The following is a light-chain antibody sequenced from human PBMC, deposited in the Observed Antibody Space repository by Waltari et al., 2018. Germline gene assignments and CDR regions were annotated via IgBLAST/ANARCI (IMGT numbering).Light chain of an antibody. V-gene: IGLV1-44*01. Sequence: QSVLTQPPSASGTPGQRVTISCSGSSSNFGTYNGNWYQHHPGAAPKLLICLNNPQRSWVPSRFSAAKSGASASLAISGLQSEDEADYYCAAWDGSLNGVVFGGGTKLTVL. CDR3: AAWDGSLNGVV. J-gene: IGLJ2*01. CDR1: SSNFGTYN. CDR2: LNN.